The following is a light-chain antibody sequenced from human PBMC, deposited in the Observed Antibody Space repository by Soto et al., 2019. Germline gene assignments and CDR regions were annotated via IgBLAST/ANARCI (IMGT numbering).Light chain of an antibody. V-gene: IGLV2-23*01. Sequence: QSALTQPASVSGSPGQSITISCTGTSSDVGSYNLVSWYQQHPGKAPKLMIYEGSKRPSGVSNRFSGSKSGNTASLTISGLQAEDEADYYCCSYAGSSTPWVFGGVTKLTVL. CDR1: SSDVGSYNL. CDR2: EGS. CDR3: CSYAGSSTPWV. J-gene: IGLJ3*02.